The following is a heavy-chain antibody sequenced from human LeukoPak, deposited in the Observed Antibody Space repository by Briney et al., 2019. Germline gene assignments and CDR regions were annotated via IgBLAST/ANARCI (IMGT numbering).Heavy chain of an antibody. V-gene: IGHV3-30-3*01. J-gene: IGHJ4*02. D-gene: IGHD4-23*01. CDR3: ARDGLRWQRGYYFDY. CDR2: ISYDGSNK. Sequence: GRSLRLSRAASGFTFSSYAMHWVRQAPGKGLEWVAVISYDGSNKYYADSVKGRFTISRDNSKNTLYLQMNSLRAEDTAVYYCARDGLRWQRGYYFDYWGQGTLVTVSS. CDR1: GFTFSSYA.